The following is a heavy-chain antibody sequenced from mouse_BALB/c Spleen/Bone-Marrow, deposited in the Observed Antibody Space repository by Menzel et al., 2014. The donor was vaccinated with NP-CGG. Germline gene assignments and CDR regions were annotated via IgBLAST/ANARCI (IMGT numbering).Heavy chain of an antibody. CDR2: IDPSDSET. Sequence: QVQLKHSGPQLVRPGASVKISCKASGYSFTSYWMHWVKQRPGQGLEWIGMIDPSDSETRLNQMFKDKATLTVDKSSSTAYMQLSSPTSEDSAFYYCASYGSSPAWFAYWGQGTLVTVSA. V-gene: IGHV1S126*01. CDR3: ASYGSSPAWFAY. D-gene: IGHD1-1*01. CDR1: GYSFTSYW. J-gene: IGHJ3*01.